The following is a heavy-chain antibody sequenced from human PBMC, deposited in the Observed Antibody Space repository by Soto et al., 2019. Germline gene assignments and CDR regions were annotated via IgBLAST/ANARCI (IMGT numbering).Heavy chain of an antibody. Sequence: SETLSLTCAVSGGSISSVNWWSWVRQPPGKGLEWIGEISHSGSTNYNPSLKSRVTISVDKSKNQISLKLNSVTAADTAVYYCVNDYSGWLSGWGQGTLVTVSS. CDR2: ISHSGST. CDR3: VNDYSGWLSG. CDR1: GGSISSVNW. J-gene: IGHJ4*02. D-gene: IGHD6-19*01. V-gene: IGHV4-4*02.